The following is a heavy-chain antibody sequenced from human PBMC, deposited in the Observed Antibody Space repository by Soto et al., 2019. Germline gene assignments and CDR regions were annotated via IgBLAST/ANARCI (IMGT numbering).Heavy chain of an antibody. Sequence: QVQLQESGPGLVKPSGTLSLTCAVSGGSISTSNWWSWVRQPPGKGLEWIGEVYRTGSTNYNPSLESRLTIPVDKSKNQFSLKLTPVTAADTAVYYCARARATIAAAAIFDCWGQGTLVTVSS. CDR2: VYRTGST. V-gene: IGHV4-4*02. J-gene: IGHJ4*02. CDR3: ARARATIAAAAIFDC. CDR1: GGSISTSNW. D-gene: IGHD6-13*01.